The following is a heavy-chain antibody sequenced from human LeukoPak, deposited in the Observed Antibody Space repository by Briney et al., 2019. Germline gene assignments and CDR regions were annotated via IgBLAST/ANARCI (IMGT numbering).Heavy chain of an antibody. CDR1: GFTVSSNY. CDR3: TKGISPVISLVYFDY. J-gene: IGHJ4*02. CDR2: ISGSGTNT. V-gene: IGHV3-23*01. D-gene: IGHD2-15*01. Sequence: PGGSLRLSCAASGFTVSSNYMSWVRQAPGKGLEWVSIISGSGTNTYYADSVKGRFTISRDNSKNTLYLQMNSLRAEDTAVYYCTKGISPVISLVYFDYWGQGTLVTVSS.